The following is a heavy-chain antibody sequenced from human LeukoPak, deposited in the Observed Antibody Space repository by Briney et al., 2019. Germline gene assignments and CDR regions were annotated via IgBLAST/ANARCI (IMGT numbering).Heavy chain of an antibody. J-gene: IGHJ5*02. Sequence: RASVKVSCKASGYTFTSYYMHWVRQAPGQGLEWMGIINPSGGSTSYAQKFQGRVTMTRDTSISTAYMELSRLRSDDTAVYYCARERAVTLVWFDPWGQGTLVTVSS. D-gene: IGHD4-23*01. CDR1: GYTFTSYY. CDR3: ARERAVTLVWFDP. CDR2: INPSGGST. V-gene: IGHV1-46*01.